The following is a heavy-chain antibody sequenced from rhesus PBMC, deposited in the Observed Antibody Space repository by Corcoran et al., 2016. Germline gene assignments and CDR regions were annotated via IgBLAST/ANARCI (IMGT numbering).Heavy chain of an antibody. Sequence: QVQLQESGPGVVKPSETLAPTCAVDGYSISSGYDWSWIRQPTGKVLEWIGYIYGSSGSTNYNPSLNDRVTISTDTSMNQFSLKLSAVTAADTAVYYCARGAAAGFDYWGQGVLVTVSS. D-gene: IGHD6-25*01. J-gene: IGHJ4*01. CDR2: IYGSSGST. CDR3: ARGAAAGFDY. V-gene: IGHV4-76*01. CDR1: GYSISSGYD.